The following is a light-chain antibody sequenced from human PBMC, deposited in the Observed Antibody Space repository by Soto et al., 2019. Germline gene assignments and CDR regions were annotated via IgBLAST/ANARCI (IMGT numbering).Light chain of an antibody. CDR2: AAS. CDR3: QQLNNYPMT. CDR1: QSIRTS. V-gene: IGKV1-9*01. Sequence: TQSPATLSLSPGERATLSCRASQSIRTSLVWYQQKPGNAPKLLIYAASTLQSGVPSRFSGSGSGTDFTLTISSLQPEDFATYYCQQLNNYPMTFGQGTRLEIK. J-gene: IGKJ5*01.